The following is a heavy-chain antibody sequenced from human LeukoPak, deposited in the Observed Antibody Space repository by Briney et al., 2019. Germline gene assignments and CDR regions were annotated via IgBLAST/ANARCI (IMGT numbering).Heavy chain of an antibody. CDR2: ISGSSITI. D-gene: IGHD3-9*01. CDR3: ARTEYQLHYDILTGYSNYYFDL. V-gene: IGHV3-48*01. CDR1: GFTFSSYN. J-gene: IGHJ2*01. Sequence: PGGSLRLSCAASGFTFSSYNLNWVRQAPGKGREWVSYISGSSITIYYADSVKGRFTISRDNAKNSLYLQMNSLRAEDTAIYYCARTEYQLHYDILTGYSNYYFDLWGRGTLVTVSS.